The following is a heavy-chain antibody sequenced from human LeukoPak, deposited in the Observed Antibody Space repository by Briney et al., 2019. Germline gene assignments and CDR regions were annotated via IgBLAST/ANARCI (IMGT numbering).Heavy chain of an antibody. CDR3: ARVDRRHRAY. CDR1: DGSFSGYY. CDR2: INHSGST. V-gene: IGHV4-34*01. Sequence: SETLSLTCAVYDGSFSGYYWNWIRLSPGKGLEWIGEINHSGSTNYNPSLESRVTISVDKSKNQFSLKLSSVTAADTAVYYCARVDRRHRAYWGQGTLVTVSS. J-gene: IGHJ4*02.